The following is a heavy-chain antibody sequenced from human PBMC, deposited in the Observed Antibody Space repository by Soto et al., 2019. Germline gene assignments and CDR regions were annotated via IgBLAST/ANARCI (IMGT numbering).Heavy chain of an antibody. D-gene: IGHD6-19*01. CDR1: GYSFTSYW. V-gene: IGHV5-51*01. CDR2: IYPGDSDT. CDR3: ARRRAASVAGVDDAFDI. J-gene: IGHJ3*02. Sequence: GASLKISCKGSGYSFTSYWIGWVRQMPGKGLEWMGIIYPGDSDTRYSPSFQGQVTISADKSISTAYLQWSSLKASDTAMYYCARRRAASVAGVDDAFDIWGQGTMVTVSS.